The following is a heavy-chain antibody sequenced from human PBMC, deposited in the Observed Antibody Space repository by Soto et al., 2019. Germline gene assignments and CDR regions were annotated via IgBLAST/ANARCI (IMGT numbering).Heavy chain of an antibody. J-gene: IGHJ5*02. D-gene: IGHD3-22*01. V-gene: IGHV1-18*01. CDR3: AVDSSGLNWFDP. CDR1: GYTFTSYA. CDR2: ISAYNGNT. Sequence: ASVKVSCKASGYTFTSYAMHWVRQAPGQRLEWMGWISAYNGNTNYAQKLQGRVTMTTDTSTSTAYMELRSLRSDDTAVYYCAVDSSGLNWFDPWGQGTLVTVSS.